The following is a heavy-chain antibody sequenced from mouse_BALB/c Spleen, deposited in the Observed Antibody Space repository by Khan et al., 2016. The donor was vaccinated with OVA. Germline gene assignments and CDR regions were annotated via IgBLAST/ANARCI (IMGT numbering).Heavy chain of an antibody. Sequence: VELVESGAELVRPGASVKLSCKTSGYIFTSYWIHWVKQRSGQGLEWIARIYPGTDNTYYNEKLKDKATLTADKSSRTAYLQLSRLKSEDSAVFFCAREEALYYFDYWGQGTTLTVSS. J-gene: IGHJ2*01. D-gene: IGHD1-1*01. CDR3: AREEALYYFDY. CDR2: IYPGTDNT. V-gene: IGHV1-76*01. CDR1: GYIFTSYW.